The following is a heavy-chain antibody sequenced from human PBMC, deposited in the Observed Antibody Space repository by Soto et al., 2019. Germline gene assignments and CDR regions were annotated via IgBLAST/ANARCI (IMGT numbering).Heavy chain of an antibody. CDR1: GFTFSSYA. Sequence: GGSLRLSCAASGFTFSSYAMSWVRQAPGKGLEWVSAISGSGGSTYYADSVKGRFTISRDNSKNTLYLQMNSLRAEDTAVYYCAKDKGYYDSSGYVRDRGYAFDIWGQGTMVTVSS. CDR2: ISGSGGST. J-gene: IGHJ3*02. D-gene: IGHD3-22*01. V-gene: IGHV3-23*01. CDR3: AKDKGYYDSSGYVRDRGYAFDI.